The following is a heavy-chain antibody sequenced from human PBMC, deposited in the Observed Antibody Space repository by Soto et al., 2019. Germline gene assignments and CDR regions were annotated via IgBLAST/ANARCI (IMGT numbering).Heavy chain of an antibody. CDR1: GGSISNYY. Sequence: SETLSLTCTVSGGSISNYYWSWIRQPPGKGLQWIGYIYYSGSTNYNPSLKSRVTISVDTSKNQFSLKLSSVTAADTAVYYCASGGYCSGGSCTPRLFDSGGQGTLVPVSS. CDR2: IYYSGST. D-gene: IGHD2-15*01. CDR3: ASGGYCSGGSCTPRLFDS. J-gene: IGHJ4*02. V-gene: IGHV4-59*08.